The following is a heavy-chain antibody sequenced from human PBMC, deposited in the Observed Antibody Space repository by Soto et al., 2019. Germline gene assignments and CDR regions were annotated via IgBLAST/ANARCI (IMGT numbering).Heavy chain of an antibody. V-gene: IGHV1-69*01. CDR3: ARDLGEYSSAGARYYYGMDV. J-gene: IGHJ6*02. D-gene: IGHD6-6*01. CDR1: GGTFSSYA. CDR2: IIPIFGTA. Sequence: QVQLVQSGAEVKKPGSSVKVSCKASGGTFSSYAISWVRQAPGQGLEWMGGIIPIFGTANYAQKFQGRVTITADESTSTAYMELGSLRSEDTAVYYCARDLGEYSSAGARYYYGMDVWGQGTTVTVSS.